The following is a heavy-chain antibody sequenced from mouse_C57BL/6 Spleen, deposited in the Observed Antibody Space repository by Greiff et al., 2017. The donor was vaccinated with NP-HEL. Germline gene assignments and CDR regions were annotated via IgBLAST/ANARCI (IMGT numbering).Heavy chain of an antibody. Sequence: EVQRVESGGGLVQPKGSLKLSCAASGFTFNTYAMHWVRQAPGKGLEWVARIRSKSSNYATYYADSVKDRFTISRDDSQSMLYLQMNNLKTEDTAMYYCVRERTTAWYFDVWGTGTTVTVSS. CDR2: IRSKSSNYAT. D-gene: IGHD1-2*01. CDR3: VRERTTAWYFDV. V-gene: IGHV10-3*01. CDR1: GFTFNTYA. J-gene: IGHJ1*03.